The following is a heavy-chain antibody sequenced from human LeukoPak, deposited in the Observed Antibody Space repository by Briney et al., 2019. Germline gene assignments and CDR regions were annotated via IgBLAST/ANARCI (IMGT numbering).Heavy chain of an antibody. V-gene: IGHV4-34*01. J-gene: IGHJ4*02. Sequence: SETLSLTCAVYGGSFSGYYWSWIRQPPGKGLEWIGEINHSGSTNYNPSLKSRVTISVDTSKYQFSLKLSSVTAADTAVYYCARLRGLRYFDWSYHYWGQGTLVTVSS. D-gene: IGHD3-9*01. CDR2: INHSGST. CDR1: GGSFSGYY. CDR3: ARLRGLRYFDWSYHY.